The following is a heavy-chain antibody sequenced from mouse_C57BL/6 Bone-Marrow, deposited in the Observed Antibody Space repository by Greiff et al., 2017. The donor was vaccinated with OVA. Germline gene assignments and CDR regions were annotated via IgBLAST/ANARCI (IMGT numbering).Heavy chain of an antibody. CDR1: GFSLSSYG. V-gene: IGHV2-2*01. Sequence: QLQQSGPGLVQPSQSLSITCTVSGFSLSSYGVHWVRQSPGKGLEWLGVIWSGGSTDYNAAFISRLSISKDNSKSQVFFKMNSLQADDTAIYYCALHYYGSSPWYFDVWGTGTTVTVSS. J-gene: IGHJ1*03. D-gene: IGHD1-1*01. CDR2: IWSGGST. CDR3: ALHYYGSSPWYFDV.